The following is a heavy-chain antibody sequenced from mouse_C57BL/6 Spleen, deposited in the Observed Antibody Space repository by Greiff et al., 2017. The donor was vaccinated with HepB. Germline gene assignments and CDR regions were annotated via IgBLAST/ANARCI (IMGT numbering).Heavy chain of an antibody. D-gene: IGHD1-1*01. J-gene: IGHJ3*01. V-gene: IGHV1-82*01. CDR1: GYAFSSSW. CDR3: ARENYYGSSYRAWFAY. CDR2: IYPGDGDT. Sequence: QVQLQQSGPELVKPGASVKISCKASGYAFSSSWMNWVKQRPGKGLEWIGRIYPGDGDTNYNGKFKGKATLTADKSSSTAYMQLSSLTSEDAAVYVCARENYYGSSYRAWFAYWGQGTLVTVSA.